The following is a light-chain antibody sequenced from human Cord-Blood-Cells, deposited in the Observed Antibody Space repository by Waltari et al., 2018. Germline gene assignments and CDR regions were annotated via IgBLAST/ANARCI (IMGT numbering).Light chain of an antibody. V-gene: IGKV1-39*01. CDR3: QQSYSTPYS. CDR2: AAS. J-gene: IGKJ2*03. CDR1: QSISSY. Sequence: DIQMTQSPSSLSASVGDRVTITFRASQSISSYLNWYQQKPGKAPKLLIYAASSLQSGVPARFSGCGSGTDFTLTISSLQPEDFATYYCQQSYSTPYSFGQGTKLEIK.